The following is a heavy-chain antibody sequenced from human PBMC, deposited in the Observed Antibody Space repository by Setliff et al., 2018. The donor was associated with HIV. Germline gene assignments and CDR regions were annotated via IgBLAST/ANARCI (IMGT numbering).Heavy chain of an antibody. Sequence: SETLSLTCTVSGGSVSSSSYYWGWIRQATGKGLEWIGTIYTTGSTNYNPSFNNRVAISIDTSKNQLSLKVRFVTAADTAVYYCATGEDYFGSGSPSVHYYMDVWGKGTTVTVSS. CDR3: ATGEDYFGSGSPSVHYYMDV. D-gene: IGHD3-10*01. CDR1: GGSVSSSSYY. CDR2: IYTTGST. J-gene: IGHJ6*03. V-gene: IGHV4-39*07.